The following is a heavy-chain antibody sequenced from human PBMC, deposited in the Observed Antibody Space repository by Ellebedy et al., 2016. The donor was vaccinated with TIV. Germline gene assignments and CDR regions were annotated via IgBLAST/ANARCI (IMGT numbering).Heavy chain of an antibody. CDR1: GFTFSSYS. V-gene: IGHV3-21*04. J-gene: IGHJ4*02. CDR2: ISSSSSYI. Sequence: GESLKISCAASGFTFSSYSMNWVRQAPGKGLEWVSSISSSSSYIYYADSLKGRFTISRDNAKNSLYLQMNSLRAEDTAVYYCAKRAALGSGWFDFWGQGILVTVSS. D-gene: IGHD6-19*01. CDR3: AKRAALGSGWFDF.